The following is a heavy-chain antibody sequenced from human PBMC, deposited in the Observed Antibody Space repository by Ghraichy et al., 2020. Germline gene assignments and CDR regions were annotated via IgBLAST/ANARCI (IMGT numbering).Heavy chain of an antibody. Sequence: GESLNISCKGSGYSFTSYWIGWVRQMPGKGLEWMGIIYPGDSDTRYSPSFQGQVTISADKSISTAYLQWSSLKASDTAMYYCARPAYCGGDCYSGFDYWGQGTLVTVSS. J-gene: IGHJ4*02. V-gene: IGHV5-51*01. CDR2: IYPGDSDT. CDR3: ARPAYCGGDCYSGFDY. D-gene: IGHD2-21*02. CDR1: GYSFTSYW.